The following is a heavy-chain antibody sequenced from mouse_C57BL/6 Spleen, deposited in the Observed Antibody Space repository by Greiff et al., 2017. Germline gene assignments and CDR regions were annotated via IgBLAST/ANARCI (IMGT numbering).Heavy chain of an antibody. CDR2: IDPEDGET. D-gene: IGHD1-1*02. V-gene: IGHV14-2*01. CDR3: ARAMVFDY. J-gene: IGHJ2*01. Sequence: EVQLQQSGAELVKPGASVKLSCTASGFNIKDYYMHWVKQRTEQGLEWIGRIDPEDGETKYAPKFPGKATITADTSSNTAYLQLSSLTSEDTAVYYCARAMVFDYWGQGTTLTVSS. CDR1: GFNIKDYY.